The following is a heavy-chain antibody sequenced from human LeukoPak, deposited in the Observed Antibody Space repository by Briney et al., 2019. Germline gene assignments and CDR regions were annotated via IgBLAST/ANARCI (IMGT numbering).Heavy chain of an antibody. CDR2: INTDGSST. Sequence: GGSLRLSCAASGFTFSSYWMHWVRQAPGKGLVWVSRINTDGSSTSYADSVKGRFTISRDNAKNTLYLQMNSLRAEDTAVYYCARDRDSHSPFDYWGQGTLVTVSS. V-gene: IGHV3-74*01. J-gene: IGHJ4*02. D-gene: IGHD2-21*01. CDR3: ARDRDSHSPFDY. CDR1: GFTFSSYW.